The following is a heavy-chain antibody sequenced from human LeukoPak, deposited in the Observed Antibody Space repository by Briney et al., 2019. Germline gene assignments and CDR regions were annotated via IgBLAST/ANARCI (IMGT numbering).Heavy chain of an antibody. V-gene: IGHV3-21*01. CDR1: GFTFSSYS. Sequence: PGGSLRPSCAASGFTFSSYSMNWVRQAPGKGLEWVSSISSSSSYIYYADSVKGRFTISRDNAKNSLYLQMNSLRAEDTAVYYCAREKSSGSNAWFDPWGQGTLVTVSS. CDR2: ISSSSSYI. J-gene: IGHJ5*02. CDR3: AREKSSGSNAWFDP. D-gene: IGHD1-26*01.